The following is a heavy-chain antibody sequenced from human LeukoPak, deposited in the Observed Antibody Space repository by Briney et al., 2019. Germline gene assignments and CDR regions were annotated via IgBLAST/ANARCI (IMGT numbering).Heavy chain of an antibody. CDR3: ARVETVGALPYFDY. CDR1: GYTFIGYY. Sequence: ASVKVSCKASGYTFIGYYMHWVRQAPGQGLEWMGWINPNSGGTNYAQKFQGRVTMNRDTSISTAYMELSRLRSDDTAVYYCARVETVGALPYFDYWGQGTLVTVSS. V-gene: IGHV1-2*02. CDR2: INPNSGGT. D-gene: IGHD1-26*01. J-gene: IGHJ4*02.